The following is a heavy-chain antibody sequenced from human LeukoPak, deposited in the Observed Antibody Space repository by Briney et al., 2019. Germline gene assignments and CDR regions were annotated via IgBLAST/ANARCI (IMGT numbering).Heavy chain of an antibody. CDR3: ARGLGSGSYYGS. J-gene: IGHJ5*02. Sequence: ASVKVSCKASGYAFTSYYMHWVRQAPGQGLEWMGIINPSGGTTTYAQKFQGRVTMTRDTSTNTVYMELSSLRSEDTAVYYCARGLGSGSYYGSWGQGTLVTVSS. V-gene: IGHV1-46*01. CDR2: INPSGGTT. CDR1: GYAFTSYY. D-gene: IGHD3-10*01.